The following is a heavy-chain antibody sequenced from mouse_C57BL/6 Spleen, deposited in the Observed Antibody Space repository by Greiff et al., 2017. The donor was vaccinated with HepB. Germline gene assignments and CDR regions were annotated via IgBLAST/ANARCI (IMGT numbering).Heavy chain of an antibody. CDR3: AREGYYGNYPDY. V-gene: IGHV3-6*01. CDR2: ISYNGSN. CDR1: GYSITSGYY. Sequence: VQLKESGPGLVKPSQSLSLTCSVTGYSITSGYYWNWIRQFPGNKLEWMGYISYNGSNNYNPSLKNRISITRDTSKNQFFLKLNSVTTEDTATYYCAREGYYGNYPDYWGQGTTLTVSS. J-gene: IGHJ2*01. D-gene: IGHD2-1*01.